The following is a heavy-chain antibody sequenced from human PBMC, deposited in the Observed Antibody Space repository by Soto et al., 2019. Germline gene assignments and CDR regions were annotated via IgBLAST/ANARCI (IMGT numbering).Heavy chain of an antibody. CDR3: AREWGYYDSSGYYLGSEYFQH. V-gene: IGHV1-69*13. CDR1: GGTFSSYA. D-gene: IGHD3-22*01. J-gene: IGHJ1*01. Sequence: EASVKVSCKASGGTFSSYAISWVRQAPGQGLEWVGGIIPIFGTANYAQKFQGRVTITADESTSTAYMELSSLRSEDTAVYYCAREWGYYDSSGYYLGSEYFQHWGQGTLVTVSS. CDR2: IIPIFGTA.